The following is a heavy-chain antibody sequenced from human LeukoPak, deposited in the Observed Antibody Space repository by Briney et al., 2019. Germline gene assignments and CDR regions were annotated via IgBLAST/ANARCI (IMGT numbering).Heavy chain of an antibody. CDR3: ARGPRARDFDY. Sequence: GGSLRLSCAASGFTFSTYWIHWVCQAPEKGLGWVSRISSDGSSTSYADSVKGRFTISRDNAKNTVFLQMNSLRAEDTAVYYCARGPRARDFDYWGQGTLVTVSS. V-gene: IGHV3-74*01. J-gene: IGHJ4*02. D-gene: IGHD3-10*01. CDR2: ISSDGSST. CDR1: GFTFSTYW.